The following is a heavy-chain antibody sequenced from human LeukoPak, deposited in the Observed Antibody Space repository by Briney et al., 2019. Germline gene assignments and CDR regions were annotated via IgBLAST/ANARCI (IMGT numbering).Heavy chain of an antibody. CDR1: GYSISSGYY. D-gene: IGHD1-26*01. J-gene: IGHJ4*02. Sequence: SETLSLTCTVSGYSISSGYYWGWIRQPPGKGLEWIGSINHVGSTYYNPSLKSRVTISVDTSKNQFSLKLSSVTAADTAVYYCARVNHNSGSYGWYFDYWGQGTLVTVSS. CDR2: INHVGST. CDR3: ARVNHNSGSYGWYFDY. V-gene: IGHV4-38-2*02.